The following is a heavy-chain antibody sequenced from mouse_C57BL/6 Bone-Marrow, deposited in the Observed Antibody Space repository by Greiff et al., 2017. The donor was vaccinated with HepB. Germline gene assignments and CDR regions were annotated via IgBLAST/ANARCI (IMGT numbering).Heavy chain of an antibody. CDR1: GFTFSDYY. Sequence: DVQLVESGGGLVQPGGSLKLSCAASGFTFSDYYMYWVRQTPEKRLEWVAYISNGGGSTYYPDTVKGRFTISRDNAKNTLYLQMSRLKSEDTAMYYCARSRLGWFAYWGQGTLVTVSA. J-gene: IGHJ3*01. D-gene: IGHD1-1*01. V-gene: IGHV5-12*01. CDR2: ISNGGGST. CDR3: ARSRLGWFAY.